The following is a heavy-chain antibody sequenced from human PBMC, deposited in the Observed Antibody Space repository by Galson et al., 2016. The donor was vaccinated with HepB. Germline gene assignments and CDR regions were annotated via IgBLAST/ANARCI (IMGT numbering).Heavy chain of an antibody. CDR3: ARGDFWNGHWDY. D-gene: IGHD3-3*01. Sequence: ETLSLTCAVYGGSFSGYYWSWIRQPPGKGLEWIGEINHSGSTNYNPSLKSRVTISVDTSNNQFSLKLNSMTAADTAVYYCARGDFWNGHWDYWGQGTLVTVSA. CDR1: GGSFSGYY. V-gene: IGHV4-34*01. J-gene: IGHJ4*02. CDR2: INHSGST.